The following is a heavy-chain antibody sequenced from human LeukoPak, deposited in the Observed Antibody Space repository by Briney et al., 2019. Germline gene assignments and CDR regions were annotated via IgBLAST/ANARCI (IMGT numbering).Heavy chain of an antibody. V-gene: IGHV3-21*01. CDR1: GFTFSSYS. Sequence: GGSLRLLCAASGFTFSSYSMNWVRQAPGKGRGWDSSIISSSSYIYYADSVKGRFTISRDNAKNSLYLQMNSLRAEDTAVYYCARDSRGYSYGYDNYFDYWGQGTLVTVSS. CDR2: IISSSSYI. D-gene: IGHD5-18*01. J-gene: IGHJ4*02. CDR3: ARDSRGYSYGYDNYFDY.